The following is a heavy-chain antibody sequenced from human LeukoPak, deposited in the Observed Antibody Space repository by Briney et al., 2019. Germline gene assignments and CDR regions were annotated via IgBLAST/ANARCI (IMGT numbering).Heavy chain of an antibody. D-gene: IGHD3-10*01. CDR2: IRQDESER. V-gene: IGHV3-7*01. J-gene: IGHJ4*02. CDR3: ARDPNRGGDYFDY. Sequence: GGSLRLSCEGSGFSFSSYWMTWVRQLPGKGPEWVANIRQDESERYFADSVKGRFTISRDNAKNSLYLQMNNLRAEDTALYYCARDPNRGGDYFDYWGQGTLVTVSS. CDR1: GFSFSSYW.